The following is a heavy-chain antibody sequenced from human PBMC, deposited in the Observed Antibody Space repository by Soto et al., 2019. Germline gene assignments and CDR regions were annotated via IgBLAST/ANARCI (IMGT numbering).Heavy chain of an antibody. CDR1: GYTFAKYA. CDR3: ARSGLQYHGMDV. CDR2: ISGYTGNT. V-gene: IGHV1-18*01. Sequence: QVQLVQSGAEVKKPGASVKVSCKASGYTFAKYAIIWVRQAPGQGLEWMGWISGYTGNTNYAQKIQDRVTLTTDTYTSIAYMELRSLRSDDTAVYYCARSGLQYHGMDVWGQGTTVTVSS. D-gene: IGHD4-4*01. J-gene: IGHJ6*02.